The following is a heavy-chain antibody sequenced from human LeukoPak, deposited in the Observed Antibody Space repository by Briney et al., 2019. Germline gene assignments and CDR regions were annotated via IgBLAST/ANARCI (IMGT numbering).Heavy chain of an antibody. CDR2: IYYSGST. CDR1: GGSISSYY. V-gene: IGHV4-59*12. CDR3: ARDGNWFDP. J-gene: IGHJ5*02. Sequence: SETLSLTCTVSGGSISSYYWSWIRQPPGKGLEWIGYIYYSGSTNYNPSLKSRATISVDTSKNQFSLKLSSVTAADTAVYYCARDGNWFDPWGQGTLVTVSS.